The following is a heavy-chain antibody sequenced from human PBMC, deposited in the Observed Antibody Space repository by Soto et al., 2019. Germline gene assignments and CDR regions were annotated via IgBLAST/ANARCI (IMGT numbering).Heavy chain of an antibody. CDR3: ASSATILTAKDPPYYYYGMDV. Sequence: GGSLRLSCAASGFTFSSYSMNWVRQAPGKGLEWVSYISSSSSTIYYADSVKGRFTISRDNAKNSLYLQMNSLRDEDTAVYYCASSATILTAKDPPYYYYGMDVCGQETTVTVSS. CDR1: GFTFSSYS. D-gene: IGHD3-9*01. CDR2: ISSSSSTI. J-gene: IGHJ6*02. V-gene: IGHV3-48*02.